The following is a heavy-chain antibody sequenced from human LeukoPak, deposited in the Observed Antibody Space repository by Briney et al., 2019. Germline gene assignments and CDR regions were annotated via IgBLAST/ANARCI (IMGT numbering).Heavy chain of an antibody. CDR3: ARDRGTSPSENWFDP. Sequence: PGGSLRLSCAASGFTFSSYAMSWVRQAPGKGLEWVSAISGSGGSTYYADSVKGRFTISRDNSKNSLYLQMNSLRAEDTAVYYCARDRGTSPSENWFDPWGQGTLVTVSS. D-gene: IGHD1-1*01. J-gene: IGHJ5*02. CDR1: GFTFSSYA. V-gene: IGHV3-23*01. CDR2: ISGSGGST.